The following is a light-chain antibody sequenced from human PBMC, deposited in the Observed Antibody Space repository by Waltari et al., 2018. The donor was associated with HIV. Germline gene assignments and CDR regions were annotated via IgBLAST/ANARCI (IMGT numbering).Light chain of an antibody. J-gene: IGLJ3*02. CDR2: DVT. Sequence: QSALTQPASVSGSPGQSITVSCPGTSSYIGTYDLVSWYQQEPGKAPKLIIHDVTARPSGVSSRVSGSKSGNTAFLTISGLQVEDESLYFCCSFSPNGASWVFGGGTKVTVL. CDR3: CSFSPNGASWV. CDR1: SSYIGTYDL. V-gene: IGLV2-23*02.